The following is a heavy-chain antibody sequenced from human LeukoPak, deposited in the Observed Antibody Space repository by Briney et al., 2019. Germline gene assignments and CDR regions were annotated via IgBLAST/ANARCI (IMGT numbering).Heavy chain of an antibody. Sequence: PGGSLRLSCAASGFTFSDYYMSWIRQAPGKGLEWVSYISSSGSTIYYADSVKGRFTISRDNAKNSLYLQMNSLRAEDTAVYYCAREDRIYSSSWYELYWFDPWGQGTLVTVSS. CDR1: GFTFSDYY. D-gene: IGHD6-13*01. J-gene: IGHJ5*02. V-gene: IGHV3-11*01. CDR2: ISSSGSTI. CDR3: AREDRIYSSSWYELYWFDP.